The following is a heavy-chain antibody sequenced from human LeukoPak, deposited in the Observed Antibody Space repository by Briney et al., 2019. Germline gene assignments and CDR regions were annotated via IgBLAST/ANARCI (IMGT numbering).Heavy chain of an antibody. J-gene: IGHJ3*02. Sequence: KPSETLSLTCTVSGGSISSSSYYWGWIRQPPGKGLEWIGSIYYSGSTNYNPSLKSRVTISVDTSKNQFSLKLSSVTAADTAVYYCARVIPWVVETADAFDIWGQGTMVTVSS. D-gene: IGHD2-15*01. CDR3: ARVIPWVVETADAFDI. CDR1: GGSISSSSYY. CDR2: IYYSGST. V-gene: IGHV4-39*07.